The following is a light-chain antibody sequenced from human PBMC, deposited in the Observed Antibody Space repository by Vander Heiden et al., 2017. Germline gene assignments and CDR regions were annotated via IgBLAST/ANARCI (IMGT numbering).Light chain of an antibody. CDR1: QSISTY. CDR2: AAS. Sequence: DIQMTQFPSSLSASVGDRVTITCRASQSISTYLNWYQQKPGKAPKLLIYAASSLQSAVPSRFSGSGSGTDFTLTISSLQPEDFATYYCQQSYSTPWTFGQGTKVXIK. J-gene: IGKJ1*01. V-gene: IGKV1-39*01. CDR3: QQSYSTPWT.